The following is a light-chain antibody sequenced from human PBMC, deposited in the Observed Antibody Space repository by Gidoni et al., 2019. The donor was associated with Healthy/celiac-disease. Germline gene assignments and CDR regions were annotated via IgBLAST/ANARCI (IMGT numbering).Light chain of an antibody. CDR1: QSVSSSY. CDR2: GAS. Sequence: EIVLTQSPGTLSLYPGETATLYCMASQSVSSSYLARYQQKPGQAPRLLIYGASSRATGIPDRFSGSGSGTDFTLTISRLEPEDFAVYYCQQYGSSPLTFGGGTKVEIK. J-gene: IGKJ4*01. CDR3: QQYGSSPLT. V-gene: IGKV3-20*01.